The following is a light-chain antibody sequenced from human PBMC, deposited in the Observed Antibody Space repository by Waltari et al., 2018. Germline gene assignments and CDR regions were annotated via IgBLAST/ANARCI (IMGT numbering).Light chain of an antibody. CDR3: QQYNSYWT. CDR2: DAS. CDR1: QSISGW. V-gene: IGKV1-5*01. Sequence: DIQMTQTPSTLSASVGDRFTITCRASQSISGWLAWYQQKPGKAPKLLIFDASKLESGVPSRFSGSGFGTEFALTISGLQPDDFATYFCQQYNSYWTFGQGTKVEIK. J-gene: IGKJ1*01.